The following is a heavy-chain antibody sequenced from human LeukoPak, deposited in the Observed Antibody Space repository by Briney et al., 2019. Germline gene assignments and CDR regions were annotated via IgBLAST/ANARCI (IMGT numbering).Heavy chain of an antibody. V-gene: IGHV3-66*01. CDR3: ARAGGTTCYDFWSGYYGT. CDR1: GFTVSSNY. CDR2: IYGGGST. Sequence: GGSLRLSCAASGFTVSSNYMSWVRQAPGKGLEWVSVIYGGGSTDYADSVKGRFIISRDNSKNTLYLQMNSLRAEDTAVYYCARAGGTTCYDFWSGYYGTWGQGTLVTVSS. J-gene: IGHJ5*02. D-gene: IGHD3-3*01.